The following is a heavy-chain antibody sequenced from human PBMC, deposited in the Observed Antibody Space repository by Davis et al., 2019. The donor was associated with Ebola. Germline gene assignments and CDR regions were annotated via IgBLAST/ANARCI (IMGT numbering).Heavy chain of an antibody. V-gene: IGHV3-64*04. CDR3: AKTGDYFDSSGYYRPDVFDV. D-gene: IGHD3-22*01. CDR2: ISSNGGST. CDR1: GFTFSSYA. Sequence: GESLKISCSASGFTFSSYAMHWVRQAPGKGLEYVSAISSNGGSTYYADSVKGRFTISRDNSKNTLSLQMNSLRVEDTAVYYCAKTGDYFDSSGYYRPDVFDVWGQGTMVSVSS. J-gene: IGHJ3*01.